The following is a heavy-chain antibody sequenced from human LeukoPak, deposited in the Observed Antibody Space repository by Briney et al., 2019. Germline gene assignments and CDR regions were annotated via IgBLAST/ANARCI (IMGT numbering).Heavy chain of an antibody. CDR1: GYSISSGYY. D-gene: IGHD6-6*01. CDR2: IYYSGST. Sequence: PSETLSLTCTVSGYSISSGYYWGWIRQPPGKGLEWIGSIYYSGSTYYNPSLKSRVTISVDTSKNQFSLKLSSVTAADTAVYYCASVAARGRIFDYWGQGTLVTVSS. V-gene: IGHV4-38-2*02. J-gene: IGHJ4*02. CDR3: ASVAARGRIFDY.